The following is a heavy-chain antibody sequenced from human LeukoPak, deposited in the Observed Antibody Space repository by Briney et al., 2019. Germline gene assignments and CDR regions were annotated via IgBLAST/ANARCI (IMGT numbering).Heavy chain of an antibody. CDR2: IIPVFQTA. CDR1: GGTLSTYA. CDR3: ARDWGPRVKASYNL. Sequence: SVKVSCKASGGTLSTYAFTWVRQAPGQGLEWMGGIIPVFQTADSAQKFQGRVTMTADESTGIVYMELSSLTYDDTAVYYCARDWGPRVKASYNLWGQGTMVTVSS. V-gene: IGHV1-69*01. D-gene: IGHD3-10*01. J-gene: IGHJ3*01.